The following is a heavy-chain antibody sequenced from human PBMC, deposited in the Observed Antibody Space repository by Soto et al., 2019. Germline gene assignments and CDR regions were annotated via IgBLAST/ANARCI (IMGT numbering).Heavy chain of an antibody. Sequence: PAETLSLTCTVSGGSISSRDYCWSCIRQPPGKGLELIGYIYYSGSSYYNPSLKSRATISVDTSKNQFSLKLTFVTAADTAVYYCARAQLVGYYFDYWGQGTLVTVSS. CDR2: IYYSGSS. V-gene: IGHV4-30-4*01. CDR1: GGSISSRDYC. D-gene: IGHD2-2*01. J-gene: IGHJ4*02. CDR3: ARAQLVGYYFDY.